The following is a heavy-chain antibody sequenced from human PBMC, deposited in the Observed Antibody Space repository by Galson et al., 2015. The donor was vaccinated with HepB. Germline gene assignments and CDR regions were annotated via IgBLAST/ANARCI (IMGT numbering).Heavy chain of an antibody. CDR2: IDPSDSYT. Sequence: QSGAEVKKPGESLRISCKGSGYSFTSYWISWVRQMPGKGLEWMGRIDPSDSYTNYSPSFQGHVTISADKSISTAYLQWSSLKASDTAMYYCARLSGYSGYDLSLSFDYWGQGTLVTVSS. J-gene: IGHJ4*02. D-gene: IGHD5-12*01. CDR1: GYSFTSYW. V-gene: IGHV5-10-1*01. CDR3: ARLSGYSGYDLSLSFDY.